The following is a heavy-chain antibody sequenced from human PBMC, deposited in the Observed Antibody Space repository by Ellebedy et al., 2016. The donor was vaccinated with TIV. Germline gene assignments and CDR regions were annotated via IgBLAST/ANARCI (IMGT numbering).Heavy chain of an antibody. CDR1: GFTFNNYW. CDR2: IKEDGSEK. D-gene: IGHD2/OR15-2a*01. J-gene: IGHJ4*02. Sequence: GESLKISCVASGFTFNNYWMTWVRQAPGKGLECVANIKEDGSEKNYVDSVKGRFTISRDNAKNSVYLQMNSLRAEDTAIYYCAKNRAGLDHWGQGTLVTVSS. V-gene: IGHV3-7*03. CDR3: AKNRAGLDH.